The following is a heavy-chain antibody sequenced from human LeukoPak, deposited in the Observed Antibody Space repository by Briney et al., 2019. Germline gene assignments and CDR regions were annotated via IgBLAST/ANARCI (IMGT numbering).Heavy chain of an antibody. D-gene: IGHD5/OR15-5a*01. Sequence: SETLSLTCAVSGDSISSSHWWRWVRQPPGKGLEWIGEVYHSGTTNYNPSLKSPVTISVDKSKNQLSLKLSSVTAADTAVYYCARGLSLNPGYYYYGMDVWGQGTTVTVSS. CDR1: GDSISSSHW. V-gene: IGHV4-4*02. CDR2: VYHSGTT. J-gene: IGHJ6*02. CDR3: ARGLSLNPGYYYYGMDV.